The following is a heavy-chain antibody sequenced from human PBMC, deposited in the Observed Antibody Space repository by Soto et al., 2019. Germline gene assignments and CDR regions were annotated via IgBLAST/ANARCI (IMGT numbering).Heavy chain of an antibody. J-gene: IGHJ4*02. CDR3: VREDILGVRSFDY. Sequence: PGGSLRLSCAASGFTFSGYSVNWVRQAPGKGLEWISYISSGSKTIYYADSVKGRFIVSRDNARNSQYLQMNSLRDDDTAVYYCVREDILGVRSFDYWGQGTLVTVS. CDR1: GFTFSGYS. D-gene: IGHD3-9*01. CDR2: ISSGSKTI. V-gene: IGHV3-48*02.